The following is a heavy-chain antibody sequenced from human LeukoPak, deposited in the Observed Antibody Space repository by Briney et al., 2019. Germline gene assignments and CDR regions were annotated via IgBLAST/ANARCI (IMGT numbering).Heavy chain of an antibody. D-gene: IGHD2-2*01. CDR3: AREPAEDCDYYYGMDV. V-gene: IGHV3-53*05. CDR2: NYSGGST. J-gene: IGHJ6*02. CDR1: GFTVSSNY. Sequence: GGSLRLSCAASGFTVSSNYMSWARQAPGKGLERVSVNYSGGSTYYADSVKGRFTISRDNSKNTLYLQMNSLRAEDTAVYYCAREPAEDCDYYYGMDVWGQGTRVTVSS.